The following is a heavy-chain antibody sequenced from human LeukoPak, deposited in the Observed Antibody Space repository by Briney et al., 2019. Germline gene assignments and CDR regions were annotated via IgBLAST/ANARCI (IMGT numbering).Heavy chain of an antibody. J-gene: IGHJ6*02. CDR2: ISYDGSNK. Sequence: PGGSLRLSCAASGFTFSSYGMHWVRQAPGKGLEWVAVISYDGSNKYYADSVKGRFTISRDNSKNTLYLQMNSLRAEDTAVYYCARHERWLQFIYYYGMDVWGQGTTVTVSS. D-gene: IGHD5-24*01. CDR1: GFTFSSYG. CDR3: ARHERWLQFIYYYGMDV. V-gene: IGHV3-30*03.